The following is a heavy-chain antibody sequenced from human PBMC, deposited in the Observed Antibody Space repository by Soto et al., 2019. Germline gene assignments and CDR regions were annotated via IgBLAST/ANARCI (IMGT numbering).Heavy chain of an antibody. CDR1: GYTFTSYY. V-gene: IGHV1-46*01. J-gene: IGHJ6*02. CDR3: ASPLWLGLYGMDV. Sequence: GASVKVSFKASGYTFTSYYMHWVRQSPGQGLEWMGIINPSGGSTSYAQKFQGRVTMTRDTSTSTVYMELSSLRSEDTAVYYCASPLWLGLYGMDVWGQGTTVTVSS. CDR2: INPSGGST. D-gene: IGHD3-10*01.